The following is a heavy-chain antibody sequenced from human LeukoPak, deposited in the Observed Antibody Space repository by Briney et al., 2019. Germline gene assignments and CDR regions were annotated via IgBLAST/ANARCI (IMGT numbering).Heavy chain of an antibody. J-gene: IGHJ4*02. Sequence: GRSLRLSCAASGFTFSSYGMHWVRQAPGKGLEWVSAISGSGGSTYYADSVKGRFTISRDNSKNTLYLQMNSLRAEDTAVYYCAKVRSYSYGEDGLYYFDYWGQGTLVTVSS. CDR2: ISGSGGST. CDR3: AKVRSYSYGEDGLYYFDY. D-gene: IGHD5-18*01. CDR1: GFTFSSYG. V-gene: IGHV3-23*01.